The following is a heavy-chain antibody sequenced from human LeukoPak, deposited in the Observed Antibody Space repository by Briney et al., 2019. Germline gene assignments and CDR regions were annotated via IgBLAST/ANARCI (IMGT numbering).Heavy chain of an antibody. CDR1: GFTFSSYE. J-gene: IGHJ4*02. V-gene: IGHV3-48*03. CDR2: MSSSGSTI. CDR3: ARGAEDY. Sequence: GGSLRLSCAASGFTFSSYEMNWVRQARGKGLEWVSYMSSSGSTIHYADSVKGRFTISRDNAKNSLYLQMNSLRAEDTAVYYCARGAEDYWGQATLVTVSS.